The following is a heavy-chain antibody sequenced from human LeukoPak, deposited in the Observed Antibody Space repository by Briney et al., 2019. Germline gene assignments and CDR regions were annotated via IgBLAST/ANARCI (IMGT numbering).Heavy chain of an antibody. Sequence: SVKVSCKASGGTFRSAAMSWARQAPGQGHEWGGHIILMFGTTTYAQKCQGRVTISADESTTTVYMERSSLTSDDTAIYYCTRDEYKGSATFNYWGQGTQVIVPS. CDR1: GGTFRSAA. D-gene: IGHD1-1*01. CDR3: TRDEYKGSATFNY. CDR2: IILMFGTT. J-gene: IGHJ4*02. V-gene: IGHV1-69*01.